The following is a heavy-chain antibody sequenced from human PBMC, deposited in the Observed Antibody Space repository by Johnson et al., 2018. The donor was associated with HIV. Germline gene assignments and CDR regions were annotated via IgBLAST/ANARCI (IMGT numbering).Heavy chain of an antibody. CDR1: GFTFDDYA. V-gene: IGHV3-9*03. CDR3: AKVKSWGLDAFDI. Sequence: VQLVESGGGLVQPGRSLRLSCVASGFTFDDYAMHWVRQAPGRGLEWVSGITWNSGEIDYADSVEGRFTISRDNTKNSLYLQMNSLRAEDMALYYCAKVKSWGLDAFDIWGQGTMVTVSS. CDR2: ITWNSGEI. D-gene: IGHD7-27*01. J-gene: IGHJ3*02.